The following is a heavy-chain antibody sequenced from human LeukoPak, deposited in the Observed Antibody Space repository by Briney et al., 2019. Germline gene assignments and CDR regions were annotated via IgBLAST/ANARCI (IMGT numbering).Heavy chain of an antibody. Sequence: ASVKVSCKASGYTFTGYYMHWVRQAPGQGLEWMGWINPNSGGTNYAQKFQGRVTMTRDTSISTAYMELSRLRSDDTAVYHCARAEEWEPHFDYWGQGTLVTVSS. CDR1: GYTFTGYY. CDR3: ARAEEWEPHFDY. V-gene: IGHV1-2*02. D-gene: IGHD1-26*01. J-gene: IGHJ4*02. CDR2: INPNSGGT.